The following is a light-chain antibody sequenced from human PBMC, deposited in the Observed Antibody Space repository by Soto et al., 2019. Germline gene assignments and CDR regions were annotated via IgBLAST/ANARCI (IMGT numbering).Light chain of an antibody. V-gene: IGLV1-40*01. CDR1: SPNIGAGYD. Sequence: QTVVTQPPSVSGAPGQRVTISCTGSSPNIGAGYDIHWYQQLPGTAPKLLIYGNSNRPSGVPDRFSGSKSGTSASLAITGLQAEDEADYYCQSYDSSLSGWVFGGGTKLTVL. J-gene: IGLJ3*02. CDR3: QSYDSSLSGWV. CDR2: GNS.